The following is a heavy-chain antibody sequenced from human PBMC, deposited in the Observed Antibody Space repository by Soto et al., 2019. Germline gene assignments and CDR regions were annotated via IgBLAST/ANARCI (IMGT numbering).Heavy chain of an antibody. CDR1: GYTFTSYG. Sequence: QVQLVQSGPEVKKPGASVKVSCKTSGYTFTSYGITWVRQAPGQGLEGMGWISTDKGKTNYAQKSQGRVTMTTDTSPSTAYMELRSLRSDDAAVYYCAARSPAFDYWGQGTLVTVSS. J-gene: IGHJ4*02. CDR2: ISTDKGKT. CDR3: AARSPAFDY. V-gene: IGHV1-18*01.